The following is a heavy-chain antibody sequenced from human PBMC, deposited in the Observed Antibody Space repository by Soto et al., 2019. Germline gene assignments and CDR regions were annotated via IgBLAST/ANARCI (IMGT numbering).Heavy chain of an antibody. D-gene: IGHD3-3*01. CDR1: GYTYTSYD. Sequence: QVPLVQSGAEVKKPGASVKVSCKASGYTYTSYDINWVRQATGQGLEWMGWMNPNSGNTGYAQKFQGRVTMTRNTSISTAYMELSSLRSEDTAVYYCARGRGYHFWSGYYTPFDYWGQGTLVTVSS. J-gene: IGHJ4*02. V-gene: IGHV1-8*01. CDR2: MNPNSGNT. CDR3: ARGRGYHFWSGYYTPFDY.